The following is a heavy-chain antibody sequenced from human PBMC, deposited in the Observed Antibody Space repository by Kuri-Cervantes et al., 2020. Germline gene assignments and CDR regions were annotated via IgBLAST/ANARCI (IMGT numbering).Heavy chain of an antibody. V-gene: IGHV3-7*01. Sequence: GGSLRLSCAASGFTFNSYWMSWVRQAPGKGLEWVANIKHDGSEKNYVDSVKGRFSISRDNAKNSLYLQMNSLRAEDTAVYYCAGGRNEMREYYDFWSGPIDIDYWGQGTLVTVSS. CDR1: GFTFNSYW. J-gene: IGHJ4*02. CDR2: IKHDGSEK. D-gene: IGHD3-3*01. CDR3: AGGRNEMREYYDFWSGPIDIDY.